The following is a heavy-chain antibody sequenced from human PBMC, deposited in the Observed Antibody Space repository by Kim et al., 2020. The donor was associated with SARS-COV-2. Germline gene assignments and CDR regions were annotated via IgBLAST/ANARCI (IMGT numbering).Heavy chain of an antibody. V-gene: IGHV4-34*01. Sequence: SETLSLTCAVYGGSFSGFHWSWIRQSPGKGLEWIGETNHSGGINHNPSLKSRLTISMDTSKNQFSLKLTSVTAADTAFYYCARGRAGVVPAPVLGLGPHYEYFIMDVWGHGTTVTV. CDR1: GGSFSGFH. D-gene: IGHD2-2*02. J-gene: IGHJ6*01. CDR3: ARGRAGVVPAPVLGLGPHYEYFIMDV. CDR2: TNHSGGI.